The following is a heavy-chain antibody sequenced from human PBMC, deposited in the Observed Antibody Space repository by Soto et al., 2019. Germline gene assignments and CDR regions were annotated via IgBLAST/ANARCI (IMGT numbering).Heavy chain of an antibody. CDR1: GGSISSGGYY. D-gene: IGHD7-27*01. CDR2: IYHSGSA. CDR3: ARDENRGYVWIDP. V-gene: IGHV4-31*03. Sequence: QVQLQESGPGLVKPSQTLSLTCSVSGGSISSGGYYWSWIRQHPGKGLEWIGYIYHSGSAYSNPSFKSRLKMSVDTSTSQFSLHLTSVTAADTAVYYCARDENRGYVWIDPWSPGTLVTVSS. J-gene: IGHJ5*02.